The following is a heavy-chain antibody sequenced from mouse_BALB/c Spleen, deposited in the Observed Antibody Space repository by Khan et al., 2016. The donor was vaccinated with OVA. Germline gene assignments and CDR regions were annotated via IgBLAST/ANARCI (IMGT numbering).Heavy chain of an antibody. J-gene: IGHJ2*01. CDR2: ISYDGIN. V-gene: IGHV3-6*02. D-gene: IGHD4-1*01. CDR3: ARDETAPYYFDY. CDR1: DYSITSGCY. Sequence: EVQLQESGPGLVKPSRSLSLTYSVTDYSITSGCYWNWIRQFPGNKLEWMGYISYDGINNYNPSLKNRISITRDTSKNQFFLKLNSVTAEDTATYYCARDETAPYYFDYWGQGTTLTVSA.